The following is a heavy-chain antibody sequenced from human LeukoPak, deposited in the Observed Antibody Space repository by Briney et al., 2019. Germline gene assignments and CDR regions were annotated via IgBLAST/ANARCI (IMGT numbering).Heavy chain of an antibody. CDR1: GYTFTGYY. V-gene: IGHV1-2*02. D-gene: IGHD2-21*02. Sequence: GASVTVSCKASGYTFTGYYMHWVRQAPGQGLEWMGWINPNSGGTNYAQKFQGRVTMTRDTSISPAYMELSRLRSDDAAVYYCAREAYCGGDCYSSHGAFDIWGQATMVTVSS. CDR3: AREAYCGGDCYSSHGAFDI. J-gene: IGHJ3*02. CDR2: INPNSGGT.